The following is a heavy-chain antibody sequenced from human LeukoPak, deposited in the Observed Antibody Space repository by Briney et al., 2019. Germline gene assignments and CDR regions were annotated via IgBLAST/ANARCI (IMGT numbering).Heavy chain of an antibody. CDR1: GFTFGDYT. CDR3: TSDEGEDTSY. Sequence: GGSLRLSCTTSGFTFGDYTMSWIRQAPGKGLEWVGVIRSKAYGGTAEYAASVKGRFTISRDDSKRIAYLQMSSLKTEDTAVCYCTSDEGEDTSYWGQGTLVTVSS. CDR2: IRSKAYGGTA. V-gene: IGHV3-49*03. D-gene: IGHD1-26*01. J-gene: IGHJ4*02.